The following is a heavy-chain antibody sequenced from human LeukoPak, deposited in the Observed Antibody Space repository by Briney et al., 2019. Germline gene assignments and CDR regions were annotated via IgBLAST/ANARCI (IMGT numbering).Heavy chain of an antibody. D-gene: IGHD2-15*01. CDR2: MNTDGRNI. CDR1: GFTFRTYW. V-gene: IGHV3-74*01. J-gene: IGHJ4*02. Sequence: GGSLRLSCAASGFTFRTYWMHWVRQVPGKGLVWVSRMNTDGRNIGYADSVKGRFTISRANAKNTLYLQMNSLRAEDTAVYYCARENWYLDNWGQGTLVTVSS. CDR3: ARENWYLDN.